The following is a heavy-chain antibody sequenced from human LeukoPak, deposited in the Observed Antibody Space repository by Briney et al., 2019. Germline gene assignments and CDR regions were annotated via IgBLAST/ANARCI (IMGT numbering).Heavy chain of an antibody. D-gene: IGHD2-2*01. J-gene: IGHJ5*02. CDR2: ISSSSSTI. V-gene: IGHV3-48*02. CDR3: AGEYSSSWFGGWFDP. Sequence: PGGSLRLSCVVSGFIFSDYSMNWVRQAPGKGLEWVSYISSSSSTIYYADSVKGRFTISRDNAKKSLYLQMNSLRDEDTAVYYCAGEYSSSWFGGWFDPWGQGTLVTVSS. CDR1: GFIFSDYS.